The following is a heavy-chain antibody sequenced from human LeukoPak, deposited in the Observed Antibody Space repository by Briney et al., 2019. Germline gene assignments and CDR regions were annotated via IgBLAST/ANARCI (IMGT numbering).Heavy chain of an antibody. D-gene: IGHD3-16*01. V-gene: IGHV4-61*01. CDR2: IYYSGST. CDR1: GGSISSSSYY. Sequence: SETLSLTCTVSGGSISSSSYYWSWIRQPPGKGLEWIGYIYYSGSTNYNPSLKSRVTISVDTSKNQFSLKLSSVTAADTAVYYCARDSLKDYDYVWGSYGSTPLDYWGQGTLVTVSS. J-gene: IGHJ4*02. CDR3: ARDSLKDYDYVWGSYGSTPLDY.